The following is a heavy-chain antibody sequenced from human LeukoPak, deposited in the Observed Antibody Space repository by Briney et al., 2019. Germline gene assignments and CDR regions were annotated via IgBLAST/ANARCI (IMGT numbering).Heavy chain of an antibody. CDR2: INWNGGST. V-gene: IGHV3-20*04. D-gene: IGHD6-13*01. CDR1: GFTFSSYS. Sequence: GGSLRLSCAASGFTFSSYSMNWVRQAPGKGLEWVSGINWNGGSTGYADSVKGRFTISRDAKNSVYLQMNSLRAEDTAVYYCARNGILGIAAAVDVWGKGTTVTVSS. J-gene: IGHJ6*04. CDR3: ARNGILGIAAAVDV.